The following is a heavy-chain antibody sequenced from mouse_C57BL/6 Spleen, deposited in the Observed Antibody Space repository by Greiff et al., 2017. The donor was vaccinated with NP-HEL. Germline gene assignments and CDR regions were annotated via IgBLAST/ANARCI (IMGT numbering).Heavy chain of an antibody. CDR1: GYTFTSYW. CDR3: ARSYYGSSYDFDY. Sequence: VQLQQPGAELVKPGASVKLSCKASGYTFTSYWMQWVKQRPGQGLEWIGEIDPSDSYTNYNQKFKGKATLTVDTSSSTAYMQLSSLTSEDSAVYYCARSYYGSSYDFDYWGQGTTLTVSS. V-gene: IGHV1-50*01. J-gene: IGHJ2*01. CDR2: IDPSDSYT. D-gene: IGHD1-1*01.